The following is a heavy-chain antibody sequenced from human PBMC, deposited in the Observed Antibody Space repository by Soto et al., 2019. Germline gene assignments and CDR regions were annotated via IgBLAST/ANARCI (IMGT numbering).Heavy chain of an antibody. V-gene: IGHV1-2*02. Sequence: ASVKVSCKASGYTFTGYYMHWVRQAPGQGLEWMGWINPNSGGTNYAQKFQGRVTMTRDTSISTAYMELSRLRSDDTAVYYCARVGYYDFWSGYYSWFDPWGQGTLVTVYS. D-gene: IGHD3-3*01. CDR1: GYTFTGYY. CDR3: ARVGYYDFWSGYYSWFDP. J-gene: IGHJ5*02. CDR2: INPNSGGT.